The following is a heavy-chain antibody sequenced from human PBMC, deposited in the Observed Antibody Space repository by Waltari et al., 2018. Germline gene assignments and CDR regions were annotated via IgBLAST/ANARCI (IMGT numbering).Heavy chain of an antibody. Sequence: EVQLLESGGGLVQPGGSLRLSCAASGFTFSSYAMSWVRQAPGKGLEWVSAISGSGGSTYYADSVKGRFTISRDNSKNTRYLQMNSLGAEDTAVYYWAKAFTPRGLVVVSPNYFDYWAQGTLVTVSS. CDR2: ISGSGGST. D-gene: IGHD3-22*01. J-gene: IGHJ4*02. CDR1: GFTFSSYA. V-gene: IGHV3-23*01. CDR3: AKAFTPRGLVVVSPNYFDY.